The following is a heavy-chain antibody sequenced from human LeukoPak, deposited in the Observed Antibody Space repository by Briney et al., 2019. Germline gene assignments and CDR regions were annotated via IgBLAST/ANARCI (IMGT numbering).Heavy chain of an antibody. V-gene: IGHV1-69*05. CDR2: FIPAFNTA. J-gene: IGHJ3*02. CDR3: VRDKGLTGDTCAFDI. Sequence: SVKVSCEASGDTFDTYTISWVRQVPGQGLEWMGGFIPAFNTAHYARKFQGRVTITMDASTTTDFMEMSSLRFEVTAVYYCVRDKGLTGDTCAFDIWGQGTMVTVSS. D-gene: IGHD7-27*01. CDR1: GDTFDTYT.